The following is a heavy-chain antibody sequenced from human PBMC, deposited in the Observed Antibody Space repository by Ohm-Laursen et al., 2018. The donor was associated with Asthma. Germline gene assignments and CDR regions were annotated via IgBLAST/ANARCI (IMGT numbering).Heavy chain of an antibody. CDR2: INSVFGTS. CDR1: GGTLGTSV. D-gene: IGHD2-15*01. Sequence: SSVKVSCKASGGTLGTSVIGWVRQAPGQGLEWLGGINSVFGTSTYAQKFHDRFTITADESTSTVYMTLSSLTSEDTAVYYCARKAGSCITSNCYSLDFWGQGTLVTVSS. CDR3: ARKAGSCITSNCYSLDF. J-gene: IGHJ4*02. V-gene: IGHV1-69*01.